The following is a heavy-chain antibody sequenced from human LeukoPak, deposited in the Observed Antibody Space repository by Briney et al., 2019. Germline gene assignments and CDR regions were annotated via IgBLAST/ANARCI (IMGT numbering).Heavy chain of an antibody. J-gene: IGHJ6*03. CDR2: ISSSGSVI. CDR1: VFTLSTYN. D-gene: IGHD2/OR15-2a*01. CDR3: ARDTTDYYYMDV. V-gene: IGHV3-48*03. Sequence: PGGSLRPSCAASVFTLSTYNMNWVRQAPGKELEWVSYISSSGSVIHYADSVKGRFTISRDNAKNLVYLQMKSLRAEDTAVYFCARDTTDYYYMDVWGKGTTVTVSS.